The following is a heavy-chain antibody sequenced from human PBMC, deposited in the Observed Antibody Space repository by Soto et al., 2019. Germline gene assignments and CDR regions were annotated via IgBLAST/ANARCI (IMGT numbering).Heavy chain of an antibody. CDR1: GFTVDDYA. D-gene: IGHD2-8*02. CDR2: ISWGSGSI. Sequence: GGSLRLSCAASGFTVDDYAMHWVRQAPGKGLEWVSGISWGSGSIGYADSMKGRFTISKNNAKNSLYLQMNSRRAEDTALYYCGRGRFVLYAIGLYSYVMEVSAQGTTATVS. J-gene: IGHJ6*02. CDR3: GRGRFVLYAIGLYSYVMEV. V-gene: IGHV3-9*01.